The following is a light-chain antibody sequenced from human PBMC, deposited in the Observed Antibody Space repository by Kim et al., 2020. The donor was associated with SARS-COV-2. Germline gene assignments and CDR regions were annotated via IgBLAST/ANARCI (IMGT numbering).Light chain of an antibody. CDR3: QQSYSTLYT. V-gene: IGKV1-39*01. J-gene: IGKJ2*01. CDR1: QSISSY. Sequence: DIQMTQSASSLSASVGDRVTITCRASQSISSYLNWYQQKPGKAPKLLIYAASSLHSGVPSSFSGSGSETDFTLTINSLQPEDFATYYCQQSYSTLYTFGQGTKLEI. CDR2: AAS.